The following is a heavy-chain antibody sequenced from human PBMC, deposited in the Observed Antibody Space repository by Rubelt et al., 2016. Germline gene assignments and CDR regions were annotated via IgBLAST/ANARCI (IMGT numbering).Heavy chain of an antibody. CDR2: IWYDGSNK. J-gene: IGHJ4*02. Sequence: SSYGMHWVRQAPGKGLEWVAVIWYDGSNKYYADSVKGRFTISRDNSKNTLYLHMNSLRAEDTGVYYCARGYYSNSLDYWGQGTLVTVSS. V-gene: IGHV3-33*01. CDR3: ARGYYSNSLDY. D-gene: IGHD4-11*01. CDR1: SSYG.